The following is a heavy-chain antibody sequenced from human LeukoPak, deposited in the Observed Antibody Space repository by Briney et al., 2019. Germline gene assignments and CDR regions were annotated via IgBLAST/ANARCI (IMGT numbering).Heavy chain of an antibody. Sequence: PGGSLRLSCAASGFTFSSYSMNWVRQAPGKGLEWVSYIRSSSSIIYYAGSVKGRFTISRDNAKNSLYLQMNSLRAEDTAVYYCARVMDTAMADYYYYYMDVWGKGTTVTVSS. CDR2: IRSSSSII. CDR3: ARVMDTAMADYYYYYMDV. D-gene: IGHD5-18*01. CDR1: GFTFSSYS. V-gene: IGHV3-48*04. J-gene: IGHJ6*03.